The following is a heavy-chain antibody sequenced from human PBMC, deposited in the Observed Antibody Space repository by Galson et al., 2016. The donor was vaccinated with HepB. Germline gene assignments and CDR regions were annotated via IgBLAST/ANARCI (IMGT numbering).Heavy chain of an antibody. V-gene: IGHV1-46*01. D-gene: IGHD2-8*01. CDR1: GYIFISYY. J-gene: IGHJ5*02. Sequence: SVKVSCKASGYIFISYYLHWLRQAPGQGLEWMGIINPNGGTTTHAQKFQGRITMTRDTSTTTVYMELNSLTSEDTAIYYCARGQYYVVLEEAAPRGAWFDPWGQGTLVIVSS. CDR3: ARGQYYVVLEEAAPRGAWFDP. CDR2: INPNGGTT.